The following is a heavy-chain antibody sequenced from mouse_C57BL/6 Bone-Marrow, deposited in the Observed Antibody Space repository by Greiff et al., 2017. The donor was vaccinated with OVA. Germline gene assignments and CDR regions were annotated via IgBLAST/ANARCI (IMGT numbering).Heavy chain of an antibody. Sequence: VQLQDSGPGLVQPSQSLSITCTVSGFSLTSYGVHWVRQSPGKGLEWLGVIWSGGSTDYNAAFISRLSISKDNSKSQVFFKMNSLQADDTAIYYCASLTGSSPAWFAYWGQGTLVTVSA. CDR2: IWSGGST. J-gene: IGHJ3*01. V-gene: IGHV2-2*01. CDR3: ASLTGSSPAWFAY. D-gene: IGHD1-1*01. CDR1: GFSLTSYG.